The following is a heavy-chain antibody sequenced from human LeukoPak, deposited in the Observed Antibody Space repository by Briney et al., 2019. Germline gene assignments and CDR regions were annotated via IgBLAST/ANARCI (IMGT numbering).Heavy chain of an antibody. Sequence: ASVKVSCKASLYTFTSYGISWVRQAPGQGVEWVGWISAYYGNTNYAQKLQGRFTMTTDTSTSTAYMELRSLRSDDTAVYYCARDLGPNWFEPWGQGTLVTVSS. CDR2: ISAYYGNT. D-gene: IGHD7-27*01. V-gene: IGHV1-18*01. J-gene: IGHJ5*02. CDR1: LYTFTSYG. CDR3: ARDLGPNWFEP.